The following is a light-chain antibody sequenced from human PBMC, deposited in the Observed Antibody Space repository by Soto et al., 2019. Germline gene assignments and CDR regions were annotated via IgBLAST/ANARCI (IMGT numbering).Light chain of an antibody. Sequence: QSVLTQPPSAPGTPGQRVTISCSGSSSNIGSHTVNWFQQLPGTAPRLLIYSNTQRPSGVPDRFSGSKSGTSASLAISGLQSEYEADYYCAAWDDSLNGVVFGGGTKLTVL. V-gene: IGLV1-44*01. CDR3: AAWDDSLNGVV. CDR2: SNT. CDR1: SSNIGSHT. J-gene: IGLJ2*01.